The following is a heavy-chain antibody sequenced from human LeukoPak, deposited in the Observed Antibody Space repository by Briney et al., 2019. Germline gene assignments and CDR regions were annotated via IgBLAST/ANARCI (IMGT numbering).Heavy chain of an antibody. CDR2: FDPEDGET. Sequence: ASVDLSRKVSVYTLTVLSMHWVRQAPGKGREGMVGFDPEDGETIYAQKFQGRVTMTEDTSTDTAYMELSSLRSEDTAVYYCATLPRGYCSSTSCYLPRFFDYWGQGTLVTVSS. V-gene: IGHV1-24*01. D-gene: IGHD2-2*01. J-gene: IGHJ4*02. CDR1: VYTLTVLS. CDR3: ATLPRGYCSSTSCYLPRFFDY.